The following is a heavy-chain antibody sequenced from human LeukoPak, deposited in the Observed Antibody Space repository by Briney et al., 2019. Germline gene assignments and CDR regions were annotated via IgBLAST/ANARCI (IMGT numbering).Heavy chain of an antibody. CDR3: ARARFGKSQLYYYYYMDV. Sequence: SVKVSCKASGGTFSSYAISWVRQAPGQGLEWTGRIIPIFGTANYAQKFQGRVTITTDESTSTAYMELSSLRSEDTAVYYCARARFGKSQLYYYYYMDVWGKGTTVTVSS. J-gene: IGHJ6*03. CDR1: GGTFSSYA. V-gene: IGHV1-69*05. CDR2: IIPIFGTA. D-gene: IGHD3-10*01.